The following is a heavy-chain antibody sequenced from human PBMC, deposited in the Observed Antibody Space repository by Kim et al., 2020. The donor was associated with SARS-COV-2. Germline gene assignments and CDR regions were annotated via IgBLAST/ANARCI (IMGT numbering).Heavy chain of an antibody. D-gene: IGHD7-27*01. Sequence: GGSLRLSCAASGFTFTTYNMNWVRQAPGKGLEWISYISVTDAIYYADSVKSRFTISRDYAKNSLDLQMNSLRDEDTAVYYCARDWNWGIDVWGQGSAVTV. J-gene: IGHJ6*02. V-gene: IGHV3-48*02. CDR3: ARDWNWGIDV. CDR1: GFTFTTYN. CDR2: ISVTDAI.